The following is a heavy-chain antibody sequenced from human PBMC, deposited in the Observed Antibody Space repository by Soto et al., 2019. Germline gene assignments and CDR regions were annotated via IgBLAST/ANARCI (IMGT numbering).Heavy chain of an antibody. CDR1: GYTFNSYY. CDR2: INPSGDSA. CDR3: ARVGSFEVVAATAYFDP. V-gene: IGHV1-46*02. Sequence: VQLVQSGAEVKKPGASVKISCKASGYTFNSYYMHWVRQAPGQGLEWMGVINPSGDSAGYAQKFQGRVTMSRDTSTSTVYMDLSGLRSDDTAVYYCARVGSFEVVAATAYFDPWGQGTLITVSS. J-gene: IGHJ4*02. D-gene: IGHD3-22*01.